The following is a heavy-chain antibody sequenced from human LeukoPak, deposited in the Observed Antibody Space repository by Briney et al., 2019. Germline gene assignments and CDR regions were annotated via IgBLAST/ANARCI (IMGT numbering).Heavy chain of an antibody. CDR1: GYTFTGYY. CDR3: ATYQDAHSSSWLSFDY. CDR2: IIPNNGGT. V-gene: IGHV1-2*02. D-gene: IGHD6-13*01. J-gene: IGHJ4*02. Sequence: ASVKVSCKASGYTFTGYYIHWVRQAPGQGLEWMGWIIPNNGGTNYALKFRGRVTMTRDTSVNTAYMELSRLTSDDTAVYYCATYQDAHSSSWLSFDYWGQGTLVTVSS.